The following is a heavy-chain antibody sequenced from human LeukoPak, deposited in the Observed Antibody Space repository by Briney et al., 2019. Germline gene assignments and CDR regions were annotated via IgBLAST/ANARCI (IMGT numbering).Heavy chain of an antibody. CDR3: ARLYYYDSSGYLDY. V-gene: IGHV3-33*01. CDR1: GFTFSSYG. CDR2: IWYDGSNK. Sequence: PGGSLRLSCAASGFTFSSYGMPWVRQAPGKGLEWVAVIWYDGSNKYYADSVKGRFTISRDNSKNTLYLQMNSLRAEDTAVYYCARLYYYDSSGYLDYWGQGTLVTVSS. J-gene: IGHJ4*02. D-gene: IGHD3-22*01.